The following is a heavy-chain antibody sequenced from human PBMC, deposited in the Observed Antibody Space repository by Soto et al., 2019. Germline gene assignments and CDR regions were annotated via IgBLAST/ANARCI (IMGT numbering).Heavy chain of an antibody. Sequence: EVQLVESGGGLVQPGGSLRLSCAASGFTFSSYDMHWVRETTEKGLEWVSVIGTAGDTYYSGSVKGRFTISRENAKNSLYLQMNSLSAGETAVYYCARKIRGLLYGMDVWGQGTTVTVSS. CDR2: IGTAGDT. D-gene: IGHD3-10*01. CDR3: ARKIRGLLYGMDV. CDR1: GFTFSSYD. V-gene: IGHV3-13*04. J-gene: IGHJ6*02.